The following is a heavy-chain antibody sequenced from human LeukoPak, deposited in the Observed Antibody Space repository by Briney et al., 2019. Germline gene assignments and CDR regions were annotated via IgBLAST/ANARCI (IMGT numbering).Heavy chain of an antibody. V-gene: IGHV3-23*01. CDR1: GFTFSNYA. CDR2: ISESDGRT. D-gene: IGHD1-26*01. J-gene: IGHJ4*02. CDR3: AKDWQIVGA. Sequence: GGSLRLPCAASGFTFSNYAMTWVRQAPGKGLEWVSVISESDGRTFYADSVKGRFTISRDNSKNTLYLEMNSLRAEDTAVYYCAKDWQIVGAWGQGTLVTVSS.